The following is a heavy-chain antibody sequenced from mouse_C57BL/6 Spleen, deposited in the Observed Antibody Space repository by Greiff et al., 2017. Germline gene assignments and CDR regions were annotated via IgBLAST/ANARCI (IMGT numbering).Heavy chain of an antibody. V-gene: IGHV1-7*01. CDR3: SIFYSNCEAWCAY. Sequence: VKLKQSGAELAKPGASVKLSCKASGYTFTSYWMHWVKQRPGQGLEWIGNINPSSGYTKYNQKLKGKATLPADKHSRTAYMQMSSLPDEDSACEDCSIFYSNCEAWCAYWGPGTLGTVAA. J-gene: IGHJ3*01. D-gene: IGHD2-5*01. CDR2: INPSSGYT. CDR1: GYTFTSYW.